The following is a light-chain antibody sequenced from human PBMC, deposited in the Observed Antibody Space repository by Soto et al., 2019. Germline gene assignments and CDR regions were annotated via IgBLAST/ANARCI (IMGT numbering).Light chain of an antibody. CDR1: TSDVGGYNY. CDR2: EVS. V-gene: IGLV2-14*01. J-gene: IGLJ1*01. Sequence: QSVLTQPASVSGSPGQSITISCTGTTSDVGGYNYVSWYQQHSGKAPKLMIYEVSNRPSGVSNRFSGSKSGNTASLTISGLQAEDEADYYCNSYTSSSTLRYVFGTGTKVTVL. CDR3: NSYTSSSTLRYV.